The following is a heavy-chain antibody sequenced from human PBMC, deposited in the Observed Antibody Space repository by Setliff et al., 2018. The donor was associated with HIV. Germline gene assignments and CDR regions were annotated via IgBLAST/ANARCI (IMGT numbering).Heavy chain of an antibody. Sequence: GGSLRLSCAASGFTFSNAWMSWVRQAPGEGLEWLSYISATGTTVSYADSVRGRFIISRDSVRNVLYLQMKSLRVEDTALYYCVRDQLRYPERWDFDFWGQGTLVTVSS. J-gene: IGHJ4*02. CDR1: GFTFSNAW. V-gene: IGHV3-48*01. CDR2: ISATGTTV. CDR3: VRDQLRYPERWDFDF. D-gene: IGHD1-26*01.